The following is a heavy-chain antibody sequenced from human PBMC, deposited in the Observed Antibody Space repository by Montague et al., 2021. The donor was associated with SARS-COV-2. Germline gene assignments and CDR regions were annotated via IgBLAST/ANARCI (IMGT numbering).Heavy chain of an antibody. CDR1: GGSVTSGDYY. D-gene: IGHD2-2*01. CDR2: IYNTGRT. V-gene: IGHV4-61*08. J-gene: IGHJ3*02. CDR3: ATEMPAYDVFDI. Sequence: SETLSLTCTVSGGSVTSGDYYWTWIRQPPGKGLEWIGYIYNTGRTNYNPPLKSRVTISMDTSKNQFSLKVDSVSAADTAVYYCATEMPAYDVFDIWGQGTMVTASS.